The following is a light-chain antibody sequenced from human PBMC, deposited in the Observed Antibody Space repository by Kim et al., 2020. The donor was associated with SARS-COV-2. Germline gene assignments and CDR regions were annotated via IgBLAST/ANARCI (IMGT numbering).Light chain of an antibody. J-gene: IGLJ2*01. Sequence: VSPGQTARITCSGDKLGEKYTCWYQHKSGQSPVVVIYQDNKRPSGMTERFSGSSSGNTATLTISGTQPMDEADYYCQTWDSTTVIFGGGTKLTVL. V-gene: IGLV3-1*01. CDR1: KLGEKY. CDR3: QTWDSTTVI. CDR2: QDN.